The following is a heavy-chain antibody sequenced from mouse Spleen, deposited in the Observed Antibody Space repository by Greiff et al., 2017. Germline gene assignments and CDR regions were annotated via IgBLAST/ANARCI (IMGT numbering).Heavy chain of an antibody. D-gene: IGHD2-10*02. J-gene: IGHJ3*01. CDR2: INPSTGGT. CDR1: GYAFSSSW. Sequence: VQLQQSGPELVKPGASVKISCKASGYAFSSSWMNWVKQSPEKSLEWIGEINPSTGGTTYNQKFKAKATLTVDKSSSTAYMQLKSLTSEDSAVYYCARSQYGNYEFAYWGQGTLVTVSA. V-gene: IGHV1-42*01. CDR3: ARSQYGNYEFAY.